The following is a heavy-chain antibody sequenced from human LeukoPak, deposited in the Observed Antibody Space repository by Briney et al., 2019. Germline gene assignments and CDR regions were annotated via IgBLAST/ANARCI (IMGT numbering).Heavy chain of an antibody. CDR1: EFTFSNYN. J-gene: IGHJ3*01. Sequence: GGSLRLSCSASEFTFSNYNINWVRQAPGKGPEWISYINTASTTIHYADSVKGRFTISRDNAKNSLYLEMNSLRDEDTAVYYCAVMAVITVDAFDLWGPGTMVTVSS. D-gene: IGHD5-24*01. CDR2: INTASTTI. CDR3: AVMAVITVDAFDL. V-gene: IGHV3-48*02.